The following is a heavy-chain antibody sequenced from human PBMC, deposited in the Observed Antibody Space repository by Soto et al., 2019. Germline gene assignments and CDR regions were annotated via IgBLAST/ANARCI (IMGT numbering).Heavy chain of an antibody. CDR3: ARAQVTLPLGGMDV. CDR1: GFTVSSNY. D-gene: IGHD4-4*01. V-gene: IGHV3-53*02. Sequence: EVQLVETGGGLIQPGGSLRLSCAASGFTVSSNYMSWVRQAPGKGLEWVSVIYSGGSTYYADSVKGRFTISRDNSKNTLNLQINSRRPEDRAVYYGARAQVTLPLGGMDVWGQGTRSPSP. CDR2: IYSGGST. J-gene: IGHJ6*02.